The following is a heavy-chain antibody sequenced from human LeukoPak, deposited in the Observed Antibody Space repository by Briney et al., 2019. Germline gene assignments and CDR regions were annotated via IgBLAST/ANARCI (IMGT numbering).Heavy chain of an antibody. J-gene: IGHJ3*02. CDR3: ARDGDSSGYPDAYDI. D-gene: IGHD3-22*01. CDR1: GFTFSSYR. CDR2: INSDGSTT. V-gene: IGHV3-74*01. Sequence: PGGSLRLSCADSGFTFSSYRMHWVRDAPGKGLVWVSRINSDGSTTSYADSVKGRFTISRDNAKNTLYLQMNSLRAEDTAVYYCARDGDSSGYPDAYDIWGQGTMVTVSS.